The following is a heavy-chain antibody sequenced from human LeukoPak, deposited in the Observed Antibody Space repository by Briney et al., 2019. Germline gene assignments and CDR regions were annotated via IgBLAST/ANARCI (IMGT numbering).Heavy chain of an antibody. CDR1: GYSFTSYW. CDR3: ARGNIVVVPSLGAGMDV. D-gene: IGHD2-2*01. CDR2: IIPIFGTA. J-gene: IGHJ6*04. Sequence: KISCKGSGYSFTSYWIGWVRQAPGQGLEWMGEIIPIFGTATYAQKFQGRVTISADESSSTGYMELSSLRSEDTAVYYCARGNIVVVPSLGAGMDVWGKGTTVTVSS. V-gene: IGHV1-69*01.